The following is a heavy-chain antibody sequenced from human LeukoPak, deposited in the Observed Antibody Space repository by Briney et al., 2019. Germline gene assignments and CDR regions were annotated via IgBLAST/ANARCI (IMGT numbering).Heavy chain of an antibody. CDR2: IDYSGST. CDR1: GGSIISTTYY. CDR3: ARASGSSWYERRLHAYYYYMDV. D-gene: IGHD6-13*01. J-gene: IGHJ6*03. Sequence: SETLSLTCTVSGGSIISTTYYWGWIRQPPGEGLEWIGSIDYSGSTYYNPSLKSRVTISVDTSKNQFSLNLSSVTAADTAVYSCARASGSSWYERRLHAYYYYMDVWAKGTTVTVSS. V-gene: IGHV4-39*07.